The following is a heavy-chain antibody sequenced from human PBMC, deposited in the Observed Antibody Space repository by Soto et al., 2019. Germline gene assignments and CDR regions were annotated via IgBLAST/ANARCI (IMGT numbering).Heavy chain of an antibody. CDR2: IHRAGNT. V-gene: IGHV3-66*01. Sequence: ESGGGLVQPGGSLRLSCAASGFTVSGNYMSWVRQAPGKGLEWVSVIHRAGNTYYADSVKGRFTISRDNSKNTLYLQMSSLTADDTAVCYCAKIDGGNSGWGQGTLVTVSS. J-gene: IGHJ4*02. CDR3: AKIDGGNSG. D-gene: IGHD2-21*02. CDR1: GFTVSGNY.